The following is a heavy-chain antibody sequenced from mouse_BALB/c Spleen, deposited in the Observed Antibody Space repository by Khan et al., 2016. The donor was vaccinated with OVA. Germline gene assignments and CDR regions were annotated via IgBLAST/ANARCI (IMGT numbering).Heavy chain of an antibody. V-gene: IGHV9-1*02. CDR3: ARGASYWYFDV. CDR1: GYTFTNYG. J-gene: IGHJ1*01. Sequence: QIQLVQSGPELKKPGETVKISCKASGYTFTNYGMNWVKQAPGKGLKWMGWINTYTGEPTYTDDFTGRFAFSLETSASTAYLQINNLKNEDMATYFWARGASYWYFDVWGAGTTVTVSS. CDR2: INTYTGEP.